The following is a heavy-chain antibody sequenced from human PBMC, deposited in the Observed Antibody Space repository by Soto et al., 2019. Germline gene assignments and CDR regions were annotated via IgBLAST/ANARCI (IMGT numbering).Heavy chain of an antibody. J-gene: IGHJ6*02. V-gene: IGHV1-18*01. Sequence: GASVKVACKTSCYTFSNYGINCVRQSPGQGLEWMGWISGYNGNTNYAQTVQGRVTMTTDTSTGTVYMELRSLKSDDTAIYYCSRFIMVGGWFDPNYYHGMDVWGQGTTVTVSS. CDR2: ISGYNGNT. CDR3: SRFIMVGGWFDPNYYHGMDV. D-gene: IGHD6-19*01. CDR1: CYTFSNYG.